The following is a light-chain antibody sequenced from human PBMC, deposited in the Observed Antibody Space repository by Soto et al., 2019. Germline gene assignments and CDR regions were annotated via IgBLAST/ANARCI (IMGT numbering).Light chain of an antibody. J-gene: IGKJ5*01. CDR3: QQYKDWFSIT. Sequence: EIVLTQSPATLSVSPGERAILSCRASQSVSSKLAWYQQRPGQSPRLLIYGASTRATDIPARFSGSGSGTEFTLTISSLQSEDFAVYYCQQYKDWFSITFGQGTRLEIK. CDR2: GAS. V-gene: IGKV3-15*01. CDR1: QSVSSK.